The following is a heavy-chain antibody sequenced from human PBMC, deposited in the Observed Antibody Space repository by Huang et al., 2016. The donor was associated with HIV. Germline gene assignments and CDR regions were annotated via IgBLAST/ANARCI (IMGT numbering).Heavy chain of an antibody. D-gene: IGHD2-15*01. Sequence: EVQLVESGGGLVQPGTSLRISCAASGFTFGDFNMNWVGQAPGKGLEWISYMRSSSNSKLYADSVKCRFTISRDNARNSLYLQLKSLRVEDTAVYYCARESCSGGTCYLFDFWGQGVLVTVSS. CDR1: GFTFGDFN. V-gene: IGHV3-48*04. CDR2: MRSSSNSK. J-gene: IGHJ4*02. CDR3: ARESCSGGTCYLFDF.